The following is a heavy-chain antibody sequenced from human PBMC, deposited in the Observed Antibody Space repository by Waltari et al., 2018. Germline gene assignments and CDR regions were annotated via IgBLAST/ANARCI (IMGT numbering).Heavy chain of an antibody. V-gene: IGHV1-18*01. CDR1: GYTFTSYG. CDR2: ISAYNGNT. J-gene: IGHJ4*02. Sequence: QVQLVQSGAEVKKPGASVKVSCKASGYTFTSYGISWVRQAPGQGLEWMGWISAYNGNTNYAQKLQGRGTMTTETSTSTAYMEMRSLRSDDTAVYYCARPLTPTYYYDSSGYYSLCDYWGQGTLVTVSS. D-gene: IGHD3-22*01. CDR3: ARPLTPTYYYDSSGYYSLCDY.